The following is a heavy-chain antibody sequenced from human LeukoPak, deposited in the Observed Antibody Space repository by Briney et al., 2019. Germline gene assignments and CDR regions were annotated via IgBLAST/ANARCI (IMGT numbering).Heavy chain of an antibody. J-gene: IGHJ4*02. V-gene: IGHV3-13*01. CDR2: IGTAGDT. D-gene: IGHD3-3*01. CDR3: ARDSIRDSYDFWSGYLSW. CDR1: GFTFSSYD. Sequence: GGSLRLSCAASGFTFSSYDMHWVRQATGKGLEWVSAIGTAGDTYYPGSVKGRFTISRENAKNSLYLQMNSLRAGDTAVYYCARDSIRDSYDFWSGYLSWWGQGTLVTVSS.